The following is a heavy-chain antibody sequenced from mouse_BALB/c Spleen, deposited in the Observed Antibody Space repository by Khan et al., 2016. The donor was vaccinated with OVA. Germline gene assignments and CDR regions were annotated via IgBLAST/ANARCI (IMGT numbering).Heavy chain of an antibody. D-gene: IGHD1-1*02. V-gene: IGHV5-6*01. Sequence: EVELVESGGDLVKPGGSLKLSCAASGFTFSTYGMSWVRQTPDKRLEWVATISSGGSYTYYVDSVKGRFTISRDNAKNTLYLQMSSLKSEDTAMYYCARLAYYYNSEGFAYWGQVTLVTVSA. J-gene: IGHJ3*01. CDR3: ARLAYYYNSEGFAY. CDR2: ISSGGSYT. CDR1: GFTFSTYG.